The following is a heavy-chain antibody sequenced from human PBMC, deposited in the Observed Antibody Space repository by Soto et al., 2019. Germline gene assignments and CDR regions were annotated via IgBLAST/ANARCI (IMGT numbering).Heavy chain of an antibody. J-gene: IGHJ4*02. CDR1: GGSIRSYF. V-gene: IGHV4-59*08. D-gene: IGHD3-10*01. CDR2: VDYFGST. CDR3: ARQSYGEIFDH. Sequence: SETLSLTCTVSGGSIRSYFWTWIRQPPGKGLQWIGYVDYFGSTNYSPSLKSRVTISLDTSKNQFSLKLRSVTAADTAVYYCARQSYGEIFDHWGQGAQVTVSS.